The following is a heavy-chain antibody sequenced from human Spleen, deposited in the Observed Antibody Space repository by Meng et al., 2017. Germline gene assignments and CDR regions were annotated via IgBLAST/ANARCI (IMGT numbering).Heavy chain of an antibody. D-gene: IGHD4-11*01. Sequence: HVRLQCCGEGLRKPSETLSLTCVVAGGSLSDYYWSWIRQPPGKGLEWIGEINHSGSTNYNPSLESRATISVDTSQNNLSLKLSSVTAADSAVYYCARGPTTMAHDFDYWGQGTLVTVSS. J-gene: IGHJ4*02. CDR1: GGSLSDYY. CDR3: ARGPTTMAHDFDY. CDR2: INHSGST. V-gene: IGHV4-34*01.